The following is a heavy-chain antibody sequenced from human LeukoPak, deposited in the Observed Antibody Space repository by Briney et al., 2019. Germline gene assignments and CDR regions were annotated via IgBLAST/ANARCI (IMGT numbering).Heavy chain of an antibody. CDR2: ISGSGGST. D-gene: IGHD3-9*01. J-gene: IGHJ6*03. CDR1: GFTFSTYG. V-gene: IGHV3-23*01. CDR3: AKDGGEYYDILTGYYPRLYYMDV. Sequence: GGTLRLSCAASGFTFSTYGMGWVRQAPGKGLEWVSAISGSGGSTYYADSVKGRFTISRDNSKNTLYLQMNSLRAEDTAVYYCAKDGGEYYDILTGYYPRLYYMDVWGKGTTVTISS.